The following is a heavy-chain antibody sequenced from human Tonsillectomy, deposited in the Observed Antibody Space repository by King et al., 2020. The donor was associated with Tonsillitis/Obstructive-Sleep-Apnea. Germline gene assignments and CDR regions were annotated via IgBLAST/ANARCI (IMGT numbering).Heavy chain of an antibody. D-gene: IGHD3-3*01. Sequence: VQLVESGAEVKKPGASVKVSCKASGYTFTSYGISWVRQAPGQGLEWMGWISAYNGNTNYAQKLQGRGTMTTDTSTSTAYMELRSLRSDDTAVYYCARDPPYYDFWSGYYANSNNWFDPWGQGTLVTVSS. V-gene: IGHV1-18*01. CDR3: ARDPPYYDFWSGYYANSNNWFDP. J-gene: IGHJ5*02. CDR1: GYTFTSYG. CDR2: ISAYNGNT.